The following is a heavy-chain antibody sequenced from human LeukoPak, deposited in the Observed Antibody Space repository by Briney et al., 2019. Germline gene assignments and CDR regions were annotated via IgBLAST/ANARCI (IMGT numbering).Heavy chain of an antibody. CDR2: ISPNSGGT. CDR1: GYTFTGYY. Sequence: ASVKVSCKASGYTFTGYYMHWVRQAPGQGLEWMGWISPNSGGTNYAQKFQGRVTMTRDTSISTAYMELSRLRSDDTAVYYCAREAILTGKLDYWGQGTLVTVSS. CDR3: AREAILTGKLDY. V-gene: IGHV1-2*02. D-gene: IGHD3-9*01. J-gene: IGHJ4*02.